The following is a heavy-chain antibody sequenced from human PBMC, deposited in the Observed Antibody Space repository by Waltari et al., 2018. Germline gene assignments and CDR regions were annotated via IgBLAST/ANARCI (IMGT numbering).Heavy chain of an antibody. D-gene: IGHD3-22*01. CDR1: GGSFSGSY. V-gene: IGHV4-34*01. CDR2: INHSGST. Sequence: QVQLQQWGAGLLKPSETLSLTCAVYGGSFSGSYWSWIRQPPGKGLEWIGEINHSGSTNYNPSLKSRVTISVDTSKNQFSLKLSSVTAADTAVYYCARRKNLAGSGYYRIYYFDYWGQGTLVTVSS. J-gene: IGHJ4*02. CDR3: ARRKNLAGSGYYRIYYFDY.